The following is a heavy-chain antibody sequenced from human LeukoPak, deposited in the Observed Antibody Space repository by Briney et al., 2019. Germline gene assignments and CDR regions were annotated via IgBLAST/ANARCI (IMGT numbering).Heavy chain of an antibody. J-gene: IGHJ3*02. CDR3: ARGMYYYDSSGYYPLGAFDI. CDR1: GFTFSGYS. CDR2: ISSSSSYI. Sequence: GGSLRLSCAASGFTFSGYSMNWVRQAPGKGLEWVSTISSSSSYIYYADSVKGRFTISRDNAKKSLYLQMNSLRAEDTAVYYCARGMYYYDSSGYYPLGAFDIWGQGTMVTVSS. V-gene: IGHV3-21*01. D-gene: IGHD3-22*01.